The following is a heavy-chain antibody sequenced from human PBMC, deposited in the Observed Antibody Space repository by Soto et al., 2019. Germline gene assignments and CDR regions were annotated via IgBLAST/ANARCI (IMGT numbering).Heavy chain of an antibody. CDR1: GGSISSGGYS. J-gene: IGHJ6*02. Sequence: SETLSLTCAVSGGSISSGGYSWSWIRQPPGKGLEWIGYIYYSGSTYYNPSLKSRVTISVDTSKNQFSLKLSSVTAADTAVYYCASTRGTAMVIWDYYYGMDVWGQGTTVTVSS. CDR3: ASTRGTAMVIWDYYYGMDV. D-gene: IGHD5-18*01. V-gene: IGHV4-31*11. CDR2: IYYSGST.